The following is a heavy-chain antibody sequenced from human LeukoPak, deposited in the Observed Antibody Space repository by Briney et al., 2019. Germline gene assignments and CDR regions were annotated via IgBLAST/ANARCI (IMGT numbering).Heavy chain of an antibody. Sequence: HPGGSLRLSCAASGFTFSGSALHWVRQASGKGLEWVAVISYDGSNKYYADSVKGRFTISRDNSKNTLYLQMNSLRAEDTAVYYCAKDILWFGELFRNPIDYWGQGTLVTVSS. D-gene: IGHD3-10*01. J-gene: IGHJ4*02. CDR1: GFTFSGSA. V-gene: IGHV3-30*04. CDR2: ISYDGSNK. CDR3: AKDILWFGELFRNPIDY.